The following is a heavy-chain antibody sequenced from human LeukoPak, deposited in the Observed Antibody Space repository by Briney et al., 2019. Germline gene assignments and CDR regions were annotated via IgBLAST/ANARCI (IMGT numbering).Heavy chain of an antibody. J-gene: IGHJ4*02. V-gene: IGHV3-30*02. CDR2: IRYDGSNK. D-gene: IGHD6-13*01. CDR3: TRRPYSSSWYYFDY. CDR1: GFTFSSYG. Sequence: GGSLRLSCAASGFTFSSYGMHWVRQAPGKGLEWVAFIRYDGSNKYYADSVKGRFTISRDNSKNTLYLQMSSLRVEDTAVYYCTRRPYSSSWYYFDYWGQGTLVTVSS.